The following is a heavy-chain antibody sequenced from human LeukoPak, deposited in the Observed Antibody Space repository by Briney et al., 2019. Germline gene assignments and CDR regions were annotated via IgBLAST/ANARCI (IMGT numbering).Heavy chain of an antibody. D-gene: IGHD3-22*01. CDR2: IFHSGNT. CDR3: ARAPRGITMIVSPAFDI. Sequence: SETLSLTCAVSDYSISSGYHWGWIRQPPGKGLEWIGSIFHSGNTYYNPSLKSRVTISVDTSKNQFSLKLSSVTAADTAVYYCARAPRGITMIVSPAFDIWGQGTMVTVSS. V-gene: IGHV4-38-2*01. CDR1: DYSISSGYH. J-gene: IGHJ3*02.